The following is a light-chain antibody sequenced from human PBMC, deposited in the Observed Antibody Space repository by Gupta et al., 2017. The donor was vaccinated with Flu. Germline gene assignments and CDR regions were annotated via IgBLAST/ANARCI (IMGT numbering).Light chain of an antibody. CDR2: GTS. Sequence: GTLSLSPGETATLSCRASQSISNGYLAWYRQRPGQAPRLLIYGTSSRATGIPYRFSGSGSGTDFTLTISRLEPEDFAVYYCQQEDSSPRTFGQATKVEI. CDR3: QQEDSSPRT. CDR1: QSISNGY. J-gene: IGKJ1*01. V-gene: IGKV3-20*01.